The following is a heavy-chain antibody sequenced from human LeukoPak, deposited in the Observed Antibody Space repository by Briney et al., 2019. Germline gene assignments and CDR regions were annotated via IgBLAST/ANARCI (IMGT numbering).Heavy chain of an antibody. V-gene: IGHV4-34*01. J-gene: IGHJ4*02. D-gene: IGHD3-22*01. CDR3: ARDGYSDSSGYDYPPSV. Sequence: PSETLSLTCAVYGGSFSYYYWSWIRQPPGKTLEWIGEINHSGSTNYNPSLKSRVTISVDASKKQFSLKLSSVTAADTAVYYCARDGYSDSSGYDYPPSVWGQGTLVTVSS. CDR2: INHSGST. CDR1: GGSFSYYY.